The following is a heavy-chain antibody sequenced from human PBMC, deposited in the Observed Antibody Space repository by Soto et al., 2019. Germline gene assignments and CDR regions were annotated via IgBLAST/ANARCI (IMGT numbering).Heavy chain of an antibody. V-gene: IGHV3-23*01. D-gene: IGHD3-10*01. CDR2: ITSSGGNT. J-gene: IGHJ4*02. CDR1: GFTFSNYA. Sequence: EVQLLESGGGLVQPGGSLRLSCATSGFTFSNYAMNWVRQAPGRGLEWVAGITSSGGNTYYADSVKGRFTISRDNSKNTLYLQMNSLRAEDTAIYYCATDLPRNTFGEFSDWGQGTLLTVSS. CDR3: ATDLPRNTFGEFSD.